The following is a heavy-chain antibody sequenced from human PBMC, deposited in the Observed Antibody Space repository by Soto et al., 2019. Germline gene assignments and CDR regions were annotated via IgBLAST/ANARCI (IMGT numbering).Heavy chain of an antibody. CDR3: ASATPTVKHNFDY. CDR2: INHSGST. CDR1: GGSFSGYY. Sequence: SETLSLTCAVYGGSFSGYYWSWIRQPTGKGLEWIGEINHSGSTNYNPSLKSRVTISVDTSKNQFSLKLSSVTAADTAVYYCASATPTVKHNFDYWGQGTLVTVSS. J-gene: IGHJ4*02. D-gene: IGHD5-18*01. V-gene: IGHV4-34*01.